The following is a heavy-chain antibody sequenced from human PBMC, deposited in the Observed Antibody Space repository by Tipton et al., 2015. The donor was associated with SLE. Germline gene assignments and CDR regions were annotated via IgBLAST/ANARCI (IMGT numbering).Heavy chain of an antibody. CDR1: GGSISSYY. V-gene: IGHV4-4*08. CDR3: AREPYYYDRSGYYVSWFDP. J-gene: IGHJ5*02. Sequence: TLSLTCTVSGGSISSYYWSWIRQPPGKGLEWIGYIYTSGSTNYNPSLKSRVTISVDTSKNLFSLKLSSVTAADTAVYYCAREPYYYDRSGYYVSWFDPWGQGTLVTVSS. D-gene: IGHD3-22*01. CDR2: IYTSGST.